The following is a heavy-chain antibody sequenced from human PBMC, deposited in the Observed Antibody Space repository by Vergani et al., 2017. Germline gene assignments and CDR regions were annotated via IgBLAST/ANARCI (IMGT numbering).Heavy chain of an antibody. Sequence: QVQLVESGGGVVQPGRSLRLSCAASGFTFSSYAMHWVRQAPGKGLEWVAVISYDGSNKYYADSVKGRFTISRDNSKNTLYLQMNSLRAVDTAVYYCARDHEYSGYDTDYWGQGTLVTVSS. V-gene: IGHV3-30-3*01. CDR1: GFTFSSYA. J-gene: IGHJ4*02. CDR2: ISYDGSNK. D-gene: IGHD5-12*01. CDR3: ARDHEYSGYDTDY.